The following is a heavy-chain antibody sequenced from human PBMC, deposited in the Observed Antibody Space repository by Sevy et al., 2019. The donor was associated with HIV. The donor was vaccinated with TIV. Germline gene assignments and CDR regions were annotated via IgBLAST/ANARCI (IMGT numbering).Heavy chain of an antibody. CDR2: IKQDGSEK. CDR1: GFTFSSYW. D-gene: IGHD2-2*01. Sequence: GGSLRLSCAASGFTFSSYWVSWVRQAPGKGLEWVANIKQDGSEKYYVDSVKGRFTISRDNAKNSLYLQMNSLRAEDTAVYYCARVADIVVVPAAAGAFDIWGQRTMVTVSS. V-gene: IGHV3-7*01. CDR3: ARVADIVVVPAAAGAFDI. J-gene: IGHJ3*02.